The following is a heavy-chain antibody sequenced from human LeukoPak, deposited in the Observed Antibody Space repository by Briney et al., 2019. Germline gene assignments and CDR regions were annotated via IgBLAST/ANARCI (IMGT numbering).Heavy chain of an antibody. Sequence: GGSLRLSCVASGFTFSSYSINWVRQAPGKGLEWVSYISSSSTTIYYADSVKGRFTITRDNAKNSLYLQMNSLRAEDTAVYYCARSFYYDMTGYYFFDYWGQGTLVTVSS. CDR1: GFTFSSYS. CDR3: ARSFYYDMTGYYFFDY. CDR2: ISSSSTTI. J-gene: IGHJ4*02. V-gene: IGHV3-48*04. D-gene: IGHD3-9*01.